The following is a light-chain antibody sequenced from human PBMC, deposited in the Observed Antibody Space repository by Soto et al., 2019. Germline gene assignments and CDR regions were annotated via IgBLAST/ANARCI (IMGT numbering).Light chain of an antibody. CDR3: QQNKNWLT. V-gene: IGKV1-12*01. CDR2: AAS. Sequence: DIQLTQSPSSVFASVGDRVTFPFRASQSTSNLVSWHQQNPGTAPHLLVHAASSAESRAPSRFSGSGFGTDFTLTISGLQDEDVAVYYYQQNKNWLTFGGGTKVDIK. CDR1: QSTSNL. J-gene: IGKJ4*01.